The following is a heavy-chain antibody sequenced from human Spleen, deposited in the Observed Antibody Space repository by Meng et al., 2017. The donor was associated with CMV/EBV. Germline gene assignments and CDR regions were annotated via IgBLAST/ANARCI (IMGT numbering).Heavy chain of an antibody. D-gene: IGHD3-3*01. CDR2: INPNSGGT. J-gene: IGHJ4*02. CDR3: ARVTPLRYSFDY. V-gene: IGHV1-2*02. CDR1: GYTFTGYY. Sequence: ASVKVSCKASGYTFTGYYMHWVRQAPGQGLEWMGWINPNSGGTNYAQKFQGRVTITTDESTSTAYMELSSLRSEDTAVYYCARVTPLRYSFDYWGQGTLVTVSS.